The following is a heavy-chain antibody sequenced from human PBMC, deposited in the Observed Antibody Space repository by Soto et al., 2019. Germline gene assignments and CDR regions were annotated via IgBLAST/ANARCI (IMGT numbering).Heavy chain of an antibody. J-gene: IGHJ5*02. CDR3: ARGLGYDILTGLKLGFDP. V-gene: IGHV4-31*03. CDR1: GGSISSGGYY. CDR2: IYYSGST. D-gene: IGHD3-9*01. Sequence: PSETLSLTCTVSGGSISSGGYYWSWIRQHPGKGLEWIGYIYYSGSTYYNPSLKSRVTISVDTSKNQFSLKLSSVTAADTAVYYCARGLGYDILTGLKLGFDPWGQGTLVTVSS.